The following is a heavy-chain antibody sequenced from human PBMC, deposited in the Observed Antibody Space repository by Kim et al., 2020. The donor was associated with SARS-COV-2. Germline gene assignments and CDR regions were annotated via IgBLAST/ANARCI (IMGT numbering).Heavy chain of an antibody. CDR3: ARAGDFWSGYYRGFDY. Sequence: GGSLRLSCAASGFTFSSYSMNWVRQAPGKGLEWVSSISSSSSYIYYADSVKGRFTISRDNAKNSLYLQMNSLRAEDTAVYYCARAGDFWSGYYRGFDYWGQVTLVTVSS. D-gene: IGHD3-3*01. CDR2: ISSSSSYI. J-gene: IGHJ4*02. V-gene: IGHV3-21*01. CDR1: GFTFSSYS.